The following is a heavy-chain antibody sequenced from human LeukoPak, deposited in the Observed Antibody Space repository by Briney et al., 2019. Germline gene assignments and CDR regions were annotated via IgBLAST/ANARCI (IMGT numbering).Heavy chain of an antibody. CDR2: IYPGDSDT. D-gene: IGHD5-24*01. V-gene: IGHV5-51*01. Sequence: GESQKISGKGSGYRFTTYWIGWVRQMPGKGLEGMGIIYPGDSDTRDSPSFQGQVTISADKSTTTAYLQWSSLKASDTAMYYCARLSRMATTLDAFDIWGQGTMVTVSS. CDR1: GYRFTTYW. J-gene: IGHJ3*02. CDR3: ARLSRMATTLDAFDI.